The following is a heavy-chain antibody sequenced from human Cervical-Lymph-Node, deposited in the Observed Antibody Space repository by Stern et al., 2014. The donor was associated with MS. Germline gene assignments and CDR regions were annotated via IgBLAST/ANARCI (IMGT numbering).Heavy chain of an antibody. V-gene: IGHV3-13*01. D-gene: IGHD4-17*01. Sequence: DVQLEESGGGLVQPGGSLRLSCAASGFTFSSYDMHWVRQATGKGLEWVSAIGTAGDTYYPGSVKGRFTISRENAKNSLYLQMNSLRAGDTAVYYCAREGDYVTFDIWGQGTMVTVSS. CDR2: IGTAGDT. CDR3: AREGDYVTFDI. CDR1: GFTFSSYD. J-gene: IGHJ3*02.